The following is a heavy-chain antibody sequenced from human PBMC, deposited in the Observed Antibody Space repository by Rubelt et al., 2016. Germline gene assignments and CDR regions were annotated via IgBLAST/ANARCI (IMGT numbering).Heavy chain of an antibody. J-gene: IGHJ4*02. V-gene: IGHV3-11*05. Sequence: QVQPVESGGGLVKPGGSLRLSCAASGFTFSDYYMSWIRQAPGKGLEWVSYISSSSSYTNYADSVKGRFTISRDNAKNSLYLQINSLRAEDTAVYYCARAITAINDYWGQGTLVTVSS. CDR3: ARAITAINDY. CDR2: ISSSSSYT. D-gene: IGHD5-18*01. CDR1: GFTFSDYY.